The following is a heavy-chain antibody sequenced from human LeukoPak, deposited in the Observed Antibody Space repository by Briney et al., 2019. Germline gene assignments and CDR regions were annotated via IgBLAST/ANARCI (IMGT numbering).Heavy chain of an antibody. Sequence: ASVKVSCKASGYTFTSYYMHWVRQAPGQGLEWMGIINPSGGSTSYAQKFQGRVTMTRDTSTSTVYMELSSLRSEDTAVYYCARDRRRWPVRGRCDPGGQGTMVTVAS. CDR3: ARDRRRWPVRGRCDP. CDR2: INPSGGST. CDR1: GYTFTSYY. D-gene: IGHD4-23*01. V-gene: IGHV1-46*01. J-gene: IGHJ5*01.